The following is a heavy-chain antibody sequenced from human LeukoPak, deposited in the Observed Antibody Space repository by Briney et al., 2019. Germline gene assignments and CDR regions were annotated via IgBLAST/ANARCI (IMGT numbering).Heavy chain of an antibody. CDR1: GYTFTGYY. V-gene: IGHV1-2*02. J-gene: IGHJ4*02. CDR2: INPNSGGT. CDR3: ARDWSVVGATDFDY. D-gene: IGHD1-26*01. Sequence: ASVKVSCKASGYTFTGYYMHWVRQAPGQGLEWMGWINPNSGGTNYAQKFQGRVTMTRDTSISTAYMELSRLRPDDTAVYYCARDWSVVGATDFDYWGQGTLVTVSS.